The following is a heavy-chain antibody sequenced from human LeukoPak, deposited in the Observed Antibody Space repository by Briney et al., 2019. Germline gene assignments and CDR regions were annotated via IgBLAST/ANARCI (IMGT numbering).Heavy chain of an antibody. J-gene: IGHJ5*02. D-gene: IGHD3-22*01. Sequence: SETLSLTCTVSGGSLSSGGYYWSLIRHHPGKGLEWIGYIYYSGSTYYNPSLKSRVTISVDTSKNQFSLKLSSVTAADTAVYYCARGAISGYLNWFDPWGQGTLVTVSS. CDR3: ARGAISGYLNWFDP. CDR2: IYYSGST. CDR1: GGSLSSGGYY. V-gene: IGHV4-31*03.